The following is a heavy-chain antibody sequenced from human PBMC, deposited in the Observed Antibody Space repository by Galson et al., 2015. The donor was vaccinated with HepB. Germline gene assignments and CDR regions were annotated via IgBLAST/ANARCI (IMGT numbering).Heavy chain of an antibody. J-gene: IGHJ4*02. CDR2: ISRGGDIS. CDR1: GFSLRNYA. D-gene: IGHD3-3*02. V-gene: IGHV3-23*01. Sequence: SLRLSCAASGFSLRNYAMAWVRQAPGKGLEWVSIISRGGDISSSYVDSVGARSMFPKENSRNRANWQSTSLRATDRAFYYCRGEPGGVKEGPIFNPWGRFIVSKENSRNTAYLQMSSLRVDDTAIYYCARATWRDKEWPIFDSWGQGTLVTVSS. CDR3: RGEPGGVKEGPIFNPWGRFIVSKENSRNTAYLQMSSLRVDDTAIYYCARATWRDKEWPIFDS.